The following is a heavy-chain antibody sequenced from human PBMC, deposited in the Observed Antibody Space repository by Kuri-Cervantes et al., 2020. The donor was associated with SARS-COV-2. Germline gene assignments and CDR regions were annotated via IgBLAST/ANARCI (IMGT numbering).Heavy chain of an antibody. CDR1: GFTFSSYW. CDR2: IKQDGSEK. Sequence: ESLKISCAASGFTFSSYWMSWVRQAPGKGLEWVANIKQDGSEKYYVDSVKGRFTISRGNAKNSLYLQMNSLRAEDTAVYYCAREPQGYSGYDYFDYWGQGTLVTVSS. V-gene: IGHV3-7*01. D-gene: IGHD5-12*01. J-gene: IGHJ4*02. CDR3: AREPQGYSGYDYFDY.